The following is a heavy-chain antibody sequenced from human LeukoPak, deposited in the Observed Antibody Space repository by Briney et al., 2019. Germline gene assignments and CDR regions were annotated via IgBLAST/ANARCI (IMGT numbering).Heavy chain of an antibody. V-gene: IGHV4-34*01. CDR1: GGSFSGYY. Sequence: SETLSLTCAVYGGSFSGYYWSWIRQPPGKGLEWIGEINHSGSTNYNPSLKSRVTISVDTSKNQFSLKLSSVTAADTAVYYCARPRAAPRRRGWFDPWGQGTLVTVSS. D-gene: IGHD3-10*01. CDR2: INHSGST. CDR3: ARPRAAPRRRGWFDP. J-gene: IGHJ5*02.